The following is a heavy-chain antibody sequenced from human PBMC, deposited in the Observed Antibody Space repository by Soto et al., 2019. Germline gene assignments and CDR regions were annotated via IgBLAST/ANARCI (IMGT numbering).Heavy chain of an antibody. D-gene: IGHD1-26*01. J-gene: IGHJ6*02. Sequence: QVQLVESGGGVVQPGTSLRLSCAASGFTFKTHAMHWVRQAPGKGLEWMAVIAYDGNEKFYADSVKGRFTISRDNSKNALYVQINTLRNEHTAVYYWGKDVGDYVPYYYGVDVWGQGTTVTVSS. CDR2: IAYDGNEK. CDR1: GFTFKTHA. V-gene: IGHV3-30*18. CDR3: GKDVGDYVPYYYGVDV.